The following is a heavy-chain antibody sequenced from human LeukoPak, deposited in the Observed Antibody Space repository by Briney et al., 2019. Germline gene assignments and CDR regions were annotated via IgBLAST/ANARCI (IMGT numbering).Heavy chain of an antibody. Sequence: HGESLKISCQGSEYSFDTYWIAWLRQMPGKGLEWMGIIYPSDSDTRYSPSFQGQVNSSADKSIKTAYLQWSSLKASDTAMYYCARPLQGIVGATGFDYWGQGTLATVSS. CDR2: IYPSDSDT. CDR1: EYSFDTYW. D-gene: IGHD1-26*01. V-gene: IGHV5-51*01. CDR3: ARPLQGIVGATGFDY. J-gene: IGHJ4*02.